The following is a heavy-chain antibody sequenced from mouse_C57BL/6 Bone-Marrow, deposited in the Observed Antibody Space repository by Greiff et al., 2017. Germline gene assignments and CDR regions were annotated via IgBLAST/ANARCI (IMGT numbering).Heavy chain of an antibody. D-gene: IGHD1-1*01. CDR1: GYTFTSYD. J-gene: IGHJ1*03. Sequence: VKLVESGPELVKPGASVKLSCKASGYTFTSYDTNWVKLRLGQGLEGIGWIYPRDGSTKYNEKFKGKATLTVDPSSNTAYMELHSLTSEDSAVYFCARLECAGSSGDWYFDVWGTGATVTVSS. CDR2: IYPRDGST. V-gene: IGHV1-85*01. CDR3: ARLECAGSSGDWYFDV.